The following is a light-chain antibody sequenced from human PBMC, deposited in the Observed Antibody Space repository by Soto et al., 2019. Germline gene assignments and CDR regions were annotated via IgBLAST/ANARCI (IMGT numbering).Light chain of an antibody. CDR1: SSNIGAGYD. CDR3: QSYDSSSAV. J-gene: IGLJ1*01. Sequence: QSVLTQPPSVSGAPGQRVTISCTGSSSNIGAGYDVHWYQQLPGTAPKLLIYGNSNRPSGVPDRFSGSKSGTSASLAITGLQAEDEADYYCQSYDSSSAVFGTGTQLTVL. V-gene: IGLV1-40*01. CDR2: GNS.